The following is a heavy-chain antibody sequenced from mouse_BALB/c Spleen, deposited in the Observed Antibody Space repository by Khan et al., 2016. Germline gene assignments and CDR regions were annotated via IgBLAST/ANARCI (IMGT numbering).Heavy chain of an antibody. D-gene: IGHD1-1*01. CDR3: ARGLYYYGSSYYAMDY. Sequence: VQLQQPGAELVKPGASVKLSCTASGFNIKDTYMHWVKQRPEQGLEWIGRIDPANGNTKYDPQFQGKATITADTSSNTAYLQLSSLTSEDTAVYYCARGLYYYGSSYYAMDYWGQGTSVTVSS. CDR2: IDPANGNT. V-gene: IGHV14-3*02. CDR1: GFNIKDTY. J-gene: IGHJ4*01.